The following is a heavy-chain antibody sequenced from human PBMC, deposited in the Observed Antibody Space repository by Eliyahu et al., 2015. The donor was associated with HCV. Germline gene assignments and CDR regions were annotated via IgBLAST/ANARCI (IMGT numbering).Heavy chain of an antibody. CDR3: ARAWIPKYYDILTGWNYFDY. J-gene: IGHJ4*02. Sequence: QVQLQESGPGLVKPSETLSLTCAVSGYSISXGYYWGWIRQPPGKGLXWIGSIYHSGSTYYNPSLKSRVTISVDTSKNQFSLKLSSVTAADTAVYYCARAWIPKYYDILTGWNYFDYWGQGTLVTVSS. V-gene: IGHV4-38-2*01. CDR1: GYSISXGYY. D-gene: IGHD3-9*01. CDR2: IYHSGST.